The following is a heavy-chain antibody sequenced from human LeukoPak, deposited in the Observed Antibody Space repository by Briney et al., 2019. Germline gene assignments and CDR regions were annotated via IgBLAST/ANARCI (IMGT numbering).Heavy chain of an antibody. V-gene: IGHV4-30-2*01. Sequence: SQTLSLTCTVSGGSISSGGYYWSWIRQPPGKGLEWIGYIYHSGSTYYNPSLKSRVTISVDRSKNQFSLKLSSVTAADTAVYYCARRPFITIPWGFDPWGQGTLVTVSS. J-gene: IGHJ5*02. D-gene: IGHD3-9*01. CDR3: ARRPFITIPWGFDP. CDR1: GGSISSGGYY. CDR2: IYHSGST.